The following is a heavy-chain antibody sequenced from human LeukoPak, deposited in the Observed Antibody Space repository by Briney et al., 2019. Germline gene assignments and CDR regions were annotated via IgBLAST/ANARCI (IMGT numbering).Heavy chain of an antibody. D-gene: IGHD2-2*01. Sequence: GGSLRLSCAASGFTFSSYSMNWVRQAPGKGLEWVSYISSSSSTTCYADSVKGRFTISRDKAKNSLYLQMNSLRAEDTALYYCAREYCSSTSCLYDYWGQGTLVTVSS. J-gene: IGHJ4*02. CDR3: AREYCSSTSCLYDY. CDR2: ISSSSSTT. V-gene: IGHV3-48*01. CDR1: GFTFSSYS.